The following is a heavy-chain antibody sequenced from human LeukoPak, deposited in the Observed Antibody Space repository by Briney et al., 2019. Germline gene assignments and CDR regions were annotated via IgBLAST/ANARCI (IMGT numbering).Heavy chain of an antibody. D-gene: IGHD6-19*01. CDR1: GYTFNNHY. J-gene: IGHJ4*02. CDR2: INPSGGST. Sequence: ASVKVSCKASGYTFNNHYMYWVRQAPGQGLEWMGVINPSGGSTSYAQKFQGRVTMTRDTSTRTVYMEVNSLRSEDTAEYYCARQGTYSSAIGMGYWGQGTLVTVSS. CDR3: ARQGTYSSAIGMGY. V-gene: IGHV1-46*02.